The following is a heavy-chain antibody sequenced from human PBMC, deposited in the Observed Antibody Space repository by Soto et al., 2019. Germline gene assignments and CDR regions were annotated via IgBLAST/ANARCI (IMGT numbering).Heavy chain of an antibody. V-gene: IGHV1-18*01. CDR1: GYPFTSYV. D-gene: IGHD3-10*01. J-gene: IGHJ6*02. CDR3: AIVQASGSRAGVGMDF. Sequence: SVKVSCEAPGYPFTSYVISWVRQAPGQGLEWMGGISAYNGNTNYAQKLQGRVTMTTDTSTSTAYMELRSLRSDDTAVYYCAIVQASGSRAGVGMDFRTQGTTVPIFS. CDR2: ISAYNGNT.